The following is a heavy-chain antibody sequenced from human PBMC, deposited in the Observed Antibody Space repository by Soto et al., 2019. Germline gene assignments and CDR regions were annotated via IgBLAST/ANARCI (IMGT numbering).Heavy chain of an antibody. J-gene: IGHJ4*02. V-gene: IGHV2-5*02. CDR2: IFWDDDK. Sequence: QITFKESGPTLVNPKQTLALTCTFSGFSVTSDGVGVGWIRQPPGKALEWLAVIFWDDDKRYSPSLESRLSIARDTSKDKVFLTMTNMESVDTATYYCALLNDGDYTFWGQGTRVTVSP. CDR1: GFSVTSDGVG. D-gene: IGHD4-17*01. CDR3: ALLNDGDYTF.